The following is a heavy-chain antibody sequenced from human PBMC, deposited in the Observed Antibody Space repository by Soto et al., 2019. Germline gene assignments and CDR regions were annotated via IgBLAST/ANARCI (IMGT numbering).Heavy chain of an antibody. CDR2: IGTAGDT. Sequence: GGSLRLSCAASGFTFSSYDMHWVRQATGKGLEWVSAIGTAGDTYYPGSVKGRFTISRENAKNSLYLQMNSLRAGDTAVYYCARGATGYGNFDYWGQGTLVTVSS. CDR3: ARGATGYGNFDY. D-gene: IGHD5-12*01. J-gene: IGHJ4*02. V-gene: IGHV3-13*01. CDR1: GFTFSSYD.